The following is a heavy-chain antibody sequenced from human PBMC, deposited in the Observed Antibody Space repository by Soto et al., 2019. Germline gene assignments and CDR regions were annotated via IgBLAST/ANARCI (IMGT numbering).Heavy chain of an antibody. CDR3: ARDLPPTYYYDSSGYWYGMDV. J-gene: IGHJ6*02. CDR2: IYHSAST. D-gene: IGHD3-22*01. Sequence: SETLSLTCAVSGYSISSGYYWGWIRQPPGKGLEWIGSIYHSASTYYHPSLKSRVTISVDTSKNQFSLKLSSVTAADTAVYYCARDLPPTYYYDSSGYWYGMDVWGQGTTVTVSS. CDR1: GYSISSGYY. V-gene: IGHV4-38-2*02.